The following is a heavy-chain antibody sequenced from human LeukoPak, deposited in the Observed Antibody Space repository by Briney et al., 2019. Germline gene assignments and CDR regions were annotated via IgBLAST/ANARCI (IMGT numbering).Heavy chain of an antibody. Sequence: GGSLRLSCAASGFTFSSYWMHWVRQAPGKGLEWVSSISSSSSYIYYADSVKGRFTISRDNAKNSLYLQMNSLRAEDTAVYYCAREVVIGNAFDIWGQGTMVTVSS. CDR3: AREVVIGNAFDI. D-gene: IGHD3-22*01. J-gene: IGHJ3*02. CDR2: ISSSSSYI. CDR1: GFTFSSYW. V-gene: IGHV3-21*01.